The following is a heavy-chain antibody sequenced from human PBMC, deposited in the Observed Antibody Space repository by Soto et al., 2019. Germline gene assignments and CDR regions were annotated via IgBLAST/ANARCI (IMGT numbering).Heavy chain of an antibody. Sequence: EVQLLESGGGLVQPGGSLRLSCAASGFTFSNYAMSWVRQAPGKGLEWVSAIVGGGDSTYYADSVKGRFTISRDNSKNTLHLQMNSLTAEDTAVYFCAKESRGIAPTVTGYWGQGTLVTVSS. D-gene: IGHD6-13*01. CDR3: AKESRGIAPTVTGY. CDR2: IVGGGDST. CDR1: GFTFSNYA. V-gene: IGHV3-23*01. J-gene: IGHJ4*02.